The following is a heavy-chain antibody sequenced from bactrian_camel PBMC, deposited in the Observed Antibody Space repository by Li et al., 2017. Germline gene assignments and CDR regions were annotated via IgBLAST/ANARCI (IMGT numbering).Heavy chain of an antibody. CDR1: GYTDSVNV. D-gene: IGHD2*01. V-gene: IGHV3S54*01. CDR2: ISTGGGDT. Sequence: LRLSCTASGYTDSVNVMGWWRQAAGKEREGVACISTGGGDTMYADAVKGRFTISENNAKNTLYLKMNSLKPEDAAMYYCAADFGLFVAPYCSGHLRPTYWGQGTQVTVS. J-gene: IGHJ4*01. CDR3: AADFGLFVAPYCSGHLRPTY.